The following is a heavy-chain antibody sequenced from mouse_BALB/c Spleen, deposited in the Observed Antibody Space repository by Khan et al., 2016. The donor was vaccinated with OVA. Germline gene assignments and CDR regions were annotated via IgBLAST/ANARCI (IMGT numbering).Heavy chain of an antibody. CDR2: ISYSGGT. CDR3: ARENCYEDYFDY. J-gene: IGHJ2*01. V-gene: IGHV3-2*02. D-gene: IGHD1-1*01. Sequence: EVQLQESGPGLAKPSQSLSLTCTVTGYSITSGYAWNWIRQFPGNKLEWMGYISYSGGTSYNPSLKSRISFTRDKSKNTFFLQLNSLTTEDTATYCCARENCYEDYFDYWGQGTLLTVSA. CDR1: GYSITSGYA.